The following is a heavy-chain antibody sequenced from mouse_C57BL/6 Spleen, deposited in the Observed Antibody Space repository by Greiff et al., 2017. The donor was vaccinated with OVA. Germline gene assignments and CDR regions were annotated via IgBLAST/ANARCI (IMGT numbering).Heavy chain of an antibody. CDR3: TRLKGVYYAMDY. CDR2: IDPETGGT. V-gene: IGHV1-15*01. Sequence: QVQLKESGAELVRPGASVTLSCKASGYTFTAYEMHWVKQTPVHGLAWIGAIDPETGGTAYNQKFKGKAILTADKSSSTAYMELRILTSEDSAVYYCTRLKGVYYAMDYGGQGTSVTVSS. CDR1: GYTFTAYE. J-gene: IGHJ4*01.